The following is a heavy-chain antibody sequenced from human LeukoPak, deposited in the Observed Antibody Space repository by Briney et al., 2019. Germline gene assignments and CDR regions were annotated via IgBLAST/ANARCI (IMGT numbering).Heavy chain of an antibody. CDR1: GGSISSSSYY. D-gene: IGHD6-19*01. V-gene: IGHV4-39*02. Sequence: SETLSLTCTVSGGSISSSSYYWGWIRQPPGKGLEWIGSIYYSGSTYYNPALMSRVIISVDTSKNHFFLKLSSVTAADTAVYYCARLSSTDWYTFDIWGQGTLVTVSS. J-gene: IGHJ4*02. CDR2: IYYSGST. CDR3: ARLSSTDWYTFDI.